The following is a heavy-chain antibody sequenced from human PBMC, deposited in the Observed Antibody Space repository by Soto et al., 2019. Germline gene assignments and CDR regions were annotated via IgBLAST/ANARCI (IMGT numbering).Heavy chain of an antibody. CDR2: ISYDGSNK. J-gene: IGHJ3*02. CDR3: AKIVLEWSIHGGAFDI. CDR1: GFTFSSYG. V-gene: IGHV3-30*18. Sequence: QVQLVESGGGVVQPGRSLRLSCAASGFTFSSYGMNWVRQAPGKGLEWVAVISYDGSNKYYADSVKGRFNISRDNSKNTLYLQMNSLRAEDTAVYYCAKIVLEWSIHGGAFDIWGQGTMVTVSS. D-gene: IGHD3-3*01.